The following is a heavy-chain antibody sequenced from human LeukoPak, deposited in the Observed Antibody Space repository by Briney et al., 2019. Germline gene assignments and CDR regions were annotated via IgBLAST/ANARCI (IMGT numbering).Heavy chain of an antibody. V-gene: IGHV1-2*04. D-gene: IGHD5-24*01. CDR3: ARGLDGYNPSY. Sequence: VASVKVSCKASGYTFTGYYMHWVRQAPGQGLEWMGWINPNSGGTNYAQKFQGWVTMTRNTSISTAYMELSSLRSEDTAVYYCARGLDGYNPSYWGQGTLVTVSS. CDR2: INPNSGGT. CDR1: GYTFTGYY. J-gene: IGHJ4*02.